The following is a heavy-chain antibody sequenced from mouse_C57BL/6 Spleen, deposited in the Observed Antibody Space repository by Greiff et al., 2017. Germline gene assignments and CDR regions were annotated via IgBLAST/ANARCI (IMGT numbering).Heavy chain of an antibody. CDR2: ISYDGSN. V-gene: IGHV3-6*01. CDR1: GYSITSGYY. D-gene: IGHD1-1*01. Sequence: EVKLEESGPGLVKPSQSLSLTCSVTGYSITSGYYWNWIRQFPGNKLEWMGYISYDGSNNYNPSLKNRISITRDTSKNQFFLKLNSVTTEDTATYYCARGPHYYYGSSYGFAYWGQGTLVTVSA. J-gene: IGHJ3*01. CDR3: ARGPHYYYGSSYGFAY.